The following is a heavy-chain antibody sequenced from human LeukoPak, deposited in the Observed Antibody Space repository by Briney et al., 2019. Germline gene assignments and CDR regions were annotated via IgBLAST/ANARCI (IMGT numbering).Heavy chain of an antibody. CDR1: GFTFSDYY. D-gene: IGHD2-2*01. Sequence: GGSLRLSCAASGFTFSDYYMTWIRQAPGKGLQWVSYISSSGSAIKYADSVKGRFSISRDNAKSSLYLQMNSLRAEDTAVYYCAAVQMPRSSWYDYYYMDVWGKGTTVTVSS. CDR2: ISSSGSAI. CDR3: AAVQMPRSSWYDYYYMDV. V-gene: IGHV3-11*01. J-gene: IGHJ6*03.